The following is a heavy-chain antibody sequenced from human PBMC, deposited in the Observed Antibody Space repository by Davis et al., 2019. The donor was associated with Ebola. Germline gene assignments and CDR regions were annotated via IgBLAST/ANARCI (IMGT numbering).Heavy chain of an antibody. Sequence: ASVKVSCKASGYTFTSYGISWVRQAPGQGLEWMGWISAYNGNTNYAQKLQGRVTMTTDTSTSTAYMELRSLRSDDTAVYYCARRGDYDYIWGSYRTDYYYGMDVWGQGTTVTVSS. CDR3: ARRGDYDYIWGSYRTDYYYGMDV. CDR2: ISAYNGNT. J-gene: IGHJ6*02. CDR1: GYTFTSYG. V-gene: IGHV1-18*01. D-gene: IGHD3-16*02.